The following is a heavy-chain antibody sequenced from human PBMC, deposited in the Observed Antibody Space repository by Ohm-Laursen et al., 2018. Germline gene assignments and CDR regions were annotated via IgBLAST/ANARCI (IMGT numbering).Heavy chain of an antibody. J-gene: IGHJ4*02. CDR1: GFSLNGSPMC. Sequence: PTQTLTLTCTFSGFSLNGSPMCVSWIRQSPGKGLEWLARIDWDDDKWYSTSLMTRLTISKDTSKNQVVLTMTKMEPVDTATYYCARTKHGDYNDFWGQGTLVTVSS. D-gene: IGHD4-17*01. V-gene: IGHV2-70*11. CDR2: IDWDDDK. CDR3: ARTKHGDYNDF.